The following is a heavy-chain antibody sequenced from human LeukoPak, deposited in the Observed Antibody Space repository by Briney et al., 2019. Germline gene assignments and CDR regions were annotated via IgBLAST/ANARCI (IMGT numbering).Heavy chain of an antibody. CDR2: IYYSGST. V-gene: IGHV4-30-4*01. Sequence: SQTLSLTSTVSGGSISSGDYYWSWIRQPPGKGLEWIGSIYYSGSTYYNPSLKSRVTISVDTSKNQFSLKLSSVTAADTAVYYCARASVVAAGGPWFDPWGQGTLVTVSS. CDR1: GGSISSGDYY. J-gene: IGHJ5*02. CDR3: ARASVVAAGGPWFDP. D-gene: IGHD2-15*01.